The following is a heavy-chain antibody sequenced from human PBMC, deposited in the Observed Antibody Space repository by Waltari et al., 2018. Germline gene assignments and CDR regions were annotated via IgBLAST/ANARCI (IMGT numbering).Heavy chain of an antibody. V-gene: IGHV4-38-2*02. CDR1: GYSISSGYY. Sequence: QVQLQESGPGLVKPSETLSLTCAVSGYSISSGYYWGWIRQPPGKWLEWIGSIYHSGSTYYNPSLKSRVTISVDTSKNQFSLKLSSVTAADTAVYYCARDGTYYYDSSGYSKAFDYWGQGTLVTVSS. J-gene: IGHJ4*02. CDR3: ARDGTYYYDSSGYSKAFDY. CDR2: IYHSGST. D-gene: IGHD3-22*01.